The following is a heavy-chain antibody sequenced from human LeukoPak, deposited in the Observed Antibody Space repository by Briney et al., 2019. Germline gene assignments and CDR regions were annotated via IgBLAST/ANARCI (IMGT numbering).Heavy chain of an antibody. CDR2: INPNSGGT. CDR1: GYTFTGYY. D-gene: IGHD3-22*01. J-gene: IGHJ4*02. Sequence: ASVKVSCKASGYTFTGYYMHWVRQAPGQGLEWMGRINPNSGGTNYAQKFQGRVTMTRDTSISTAYMELSRLRSDDTAVYYCARDPRASYESSDYYYPGDYWGQGTLVTVSS. CDR3: ARDPRASYESSDYYYPGDY. V-gene: IGHV1-2*06.